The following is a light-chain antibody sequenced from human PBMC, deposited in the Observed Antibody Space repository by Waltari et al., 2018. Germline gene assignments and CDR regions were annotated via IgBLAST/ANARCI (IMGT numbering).Light chain of an antibody. CDR3: TSYTSSHSLV. J-gene: IGLJ1*01. Sequence: QSALTQPASVSGSPGQSITISCTGTSRDVGNYDWVSWYQQHPGKAPKVVIFDVSYRPSGVTNRVSGSKSGKTASLTISWLQAEDEADYYCTSYTSSHSLVFGTGTKVTVL. CDR1: SRDVGNYDW. V-gene: IGLV2-14*03. CDR2: DVS.